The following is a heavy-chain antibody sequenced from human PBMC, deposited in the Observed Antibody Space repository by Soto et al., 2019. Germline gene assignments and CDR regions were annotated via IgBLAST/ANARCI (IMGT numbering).Heavy chain of an antibody. D-gene: IGHD6-6*01. Sequence: EVQLVESGGGLVQPGGYLRLSCAASGFSFSTYSMNWVRQAPGKGLEWVAYISSRSYNIYYVDKVKGRFTISRDKAKNSLYLQMNSLRDDDTAVYYCARGGSSSDNGMDVWGQGTTVTVSS. CDR2: ISSRSYNI. V-gene: IGHV3-48*02. CDR3: ARGGSSSDNGMDV. J-gene: IGHJ6*02. CDR1: GFSFSTYS.